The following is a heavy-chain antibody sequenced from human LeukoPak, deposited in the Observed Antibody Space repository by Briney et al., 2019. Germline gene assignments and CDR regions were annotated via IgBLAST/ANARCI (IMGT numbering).Heavy chain of an antibody. CDR1: GGSISSSSYY. Sequence: SETLSLTCTVSGGSISSSSYYWGWIRQPPGKGLEWIGTIYYDGSTYYNPSLKSRVTISVDTSKNQFSLKLSSVTAADTAVYYCARARPIIAVAGTSWFDPWGQGTLVTVSS. CDR3: ARARPIIAVAGTSWFDP. V-gene: IGHV4-39*07. D-gene: IGHD6-19*01. J-gene: IGHJ5*02. CDR2: IYYDGST.